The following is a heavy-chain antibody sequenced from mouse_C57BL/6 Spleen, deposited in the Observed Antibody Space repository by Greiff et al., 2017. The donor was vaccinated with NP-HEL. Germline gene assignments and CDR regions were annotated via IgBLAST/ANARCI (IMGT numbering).Heavy chain of an antibody. CDR3: ATLLITTVVSTTMDY. J-gene: IGHJ4*01. CDR1: GYTFTSYG. Sequence: VQLQQSGAELARPGASVKLSCKASGYTFTSYGISWVKQRTGQGLEWIGEIYPRSGNPYYNEKFKGKATLTADKSSSTAYMELRSLTSEDSAVYFCATLLITTVVSTTMDYWGQGTSVTVSS. CDR2: IYPRSGNP. D-gene: IGHD1-1*01. V-gene: IGHV1-81*01.